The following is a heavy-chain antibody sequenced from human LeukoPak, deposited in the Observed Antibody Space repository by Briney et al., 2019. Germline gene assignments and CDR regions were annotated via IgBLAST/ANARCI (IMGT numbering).Heavy chain of an antibody. CDR2: INPNSGGT. CDR3: ARDGNMVNWFDP. V-gene: IGHV1-2*02. Sequence: ASVKVSCKASGYTFTGYYMHWVRQAPGKGLEWMGWINPNSGGTNYAQKFQGRVTMTRDTSISTAYMELSRLRSDDTAVYYCARDGNMVNWFDPWGQGTLVTVSS. CDR1: GYTFTGYY. D-gene: IGHD3-10*01. J-gene: IGHJ5*02.